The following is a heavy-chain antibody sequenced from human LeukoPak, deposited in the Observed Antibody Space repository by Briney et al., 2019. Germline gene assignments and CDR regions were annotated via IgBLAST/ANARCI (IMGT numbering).Heavy chain of an antibody. J-gene: IGHJ4*02. Sequence: ASVKVSCKASGYTFTGYYMHWVRQAPGQGLEWMGWINPNSGGTNYAQKFQGRVTMTRDTSISTAYMELSRLRSDDTAVYYCARGSPDHRYCSGGSCYGPSFDYWGQGTLVTVSS. D-gene: IGHD2-15*01. V-gene: IGHV1-2*02. CDR1: GYTFTGYY. CDR2: INPNSGGT. CDR3: ARGSPDHRYCSGGSCYGPSFDY.